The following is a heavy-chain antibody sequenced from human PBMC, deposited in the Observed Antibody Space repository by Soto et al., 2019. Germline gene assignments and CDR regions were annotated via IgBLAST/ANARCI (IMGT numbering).Heavy chain of an antibody. D-gene: IGHD2-2*01. Sequence: SETLSLTCPVSGGSIGSSSYYWGWIRQPPGKGLEWIGSIYYSGSTYYNPSLKSRVTISVDRSKNQFSLKLSSVTAADTAVYYCARVPDRWGQGTLVTVSS. J-gene: IGHJ5*02. CDR1: GGSIGSSSYY. CDR2: IYYSGST. V-gene: IGHV4-39*07. CDR3: ARVPDR.